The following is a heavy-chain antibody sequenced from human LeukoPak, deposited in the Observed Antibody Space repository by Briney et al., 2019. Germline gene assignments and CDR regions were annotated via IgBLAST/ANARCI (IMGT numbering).Heavy chain of an antibody. CDR2: ISSSSSYI. V-gene: IGHV3-21*01. CDR1: GFTFSSYS. D-gene: IGHD1-26*01. Sequence: PGGSLRLSCAASGFTFSSYSMNWVRQAPGKGLEWVSSISSSSSYIYYADSVKGRFTFSRDNSKNTLDLQMDSLRAEDTAVYYCARMSGSHIDYWGQGTLVTVSS. J-gene: IGHJ4*02. CDR3: ARMSGSHIDY.